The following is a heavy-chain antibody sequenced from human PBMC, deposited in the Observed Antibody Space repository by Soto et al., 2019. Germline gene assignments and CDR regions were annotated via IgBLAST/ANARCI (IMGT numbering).Heavy chain of an antibody. D-gene: IGHD3-22*01. V-gene: IGHV4-34*01. J-gene: IGHJ4*02. CDR3: ARTPRYYYDSSGYSY. CDR2: INHSGST. CDR1: GGSFSGYY. Sequence: QVQLQQWGAGLLKPSETLSLTCAVYGGSFSGYYWSWIRQPPGKGLEWIGEINHSGSTNYNPSLKSRVTISVDTSKNQFSLKLSYVTAADTAVYYCARTPRYYYDSSGYSYWGQGTLVTVSS.